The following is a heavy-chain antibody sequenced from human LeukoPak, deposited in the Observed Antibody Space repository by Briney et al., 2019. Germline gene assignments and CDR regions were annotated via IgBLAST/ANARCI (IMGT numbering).Heavy chain of an antibody. Sequence: PSETLSLTCTVSGDSFSSYFWSWIRQPAGKGPEWIGRMYTSGITNSNPSLRSRVTVSVDASKNQFSLNLTSVTAADTAVYYCTREITGTRGVDYWGQGILVTVSS. V-gene: IGHV4-4*07. CDR3: TREITGTRGVDY. CDR2: MYTSGIT. J-gene: IGHJ4*02. CDR1: GDSFSSYF. D-gene: IGHD1-7*01.